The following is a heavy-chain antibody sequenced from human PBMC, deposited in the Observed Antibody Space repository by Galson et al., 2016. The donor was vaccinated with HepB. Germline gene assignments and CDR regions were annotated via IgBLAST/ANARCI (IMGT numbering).Heavy chain of an antibody. V-gene: IGHV6-1*01. J-gene: IGHJ3*02. CDR2: TYYRSKWHN. D-gene: IGHD3-22*01. CDR3: ARVPLLFVDAGGYDAFDI. Sequence: CAISGDSVSSDSATWNWIRQSPSRGLEWLGRTYYRSKWHNDYALSVKSRISTNADTSKNQISLQLNSVSPEDTAVYYCARVPLLFVDAGGYDAFDIWGQGTVVTVSS. CDR1: GDSVSSDSAT.